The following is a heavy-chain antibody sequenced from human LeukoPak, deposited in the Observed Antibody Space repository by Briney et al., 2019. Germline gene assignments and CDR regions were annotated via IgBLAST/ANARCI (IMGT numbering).Heavy chain of an antibody. V-gene: IGHV3-23*01. D-gene: IGHD5-18*01. J-gene: IGHJ4*02. CDR3: AKREYSYGLYYFDY. CDR1: GFTFSSYA. Sequence: GGSLRLSCAASGFTFSSYAMSWVRHAPGKGLEWVSAMSGSGGSRYYADSVKGRFTISRDNSKNTLYLQMNSLRAEDTAVYYCAKREYSYGLYYFDYWGQGTLVTVSS. CDR2: MSGSGGSR.